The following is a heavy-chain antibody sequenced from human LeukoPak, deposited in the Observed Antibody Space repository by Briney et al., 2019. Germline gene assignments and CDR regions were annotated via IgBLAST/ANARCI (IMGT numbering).Heavy chain of an antibody. J-gene: IGHJ4*02. CDR3: ARSSITMIVVVSDGVFDY. Sequence: GGSLRLSCAPSGFTVSSNYMSWVRQAPGKGLEWVSVIYSGGDTFYADSVKGRFTISRDNAKNSLFLQMNSLRAEDTAVYYCARSSITMIVVVSDGVFDYWGQGTLVTVSS. CDR2: IYSGGDT. D-gene: IGHD3-22*01. V-gene: IGHV3-53*01. CDR1: GFTVSSNY.